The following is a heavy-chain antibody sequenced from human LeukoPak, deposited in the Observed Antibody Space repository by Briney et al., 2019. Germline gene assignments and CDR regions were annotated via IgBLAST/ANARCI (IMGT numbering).Heavy chain of an antibody. CDR2: IYSGGST. CDR1: GFTVSSNY. CDR3: ARDTPTVGTRYCDC. D-gene: IGHD6-13*01. Sequence: PGGSLRLSCAASGFTVSSNYMSWVRQAPGKGLEWVSVIYSGGSTYYADSVEGRFTISRDDSKNTLYLQMNSLRAEDTAVYYCARDTPTVGTRYCDCWGQGTLVTVSS. V-gene: IGHV3-66*01. J-gene: IGHJ4*02.